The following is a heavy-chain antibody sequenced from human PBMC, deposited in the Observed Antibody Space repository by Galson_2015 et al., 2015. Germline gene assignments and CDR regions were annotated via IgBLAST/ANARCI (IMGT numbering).Heavy chain of an antibody. CDR2: IIPIFGTA. Sequence: SVKVSCKASGGTFSRYGISWVRQAPGQGLEWMGGIIPIFGTANYAQEFQGRVTITADESTSTAYMELSSLRSEDTAVYYCARGGTSVVGGTPNWFDPWGQGTLVTVSS. CDR3: ARGGTSVVGGTPNWFDP. D-gene: IGHD2-15*01. J-gene: IGHJ5*02. CDR1: GGTFSRYG. V-gene: IGHV1-69*13.